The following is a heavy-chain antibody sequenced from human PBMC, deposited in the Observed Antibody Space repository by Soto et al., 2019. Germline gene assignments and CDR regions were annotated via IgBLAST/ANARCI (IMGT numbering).Heavy chain of an antibody. Sequence: QVQLQESGPGLAKSSQTLSLTCTVSGGSISSDGNYWSWIRQHPGKGLEWIGYIYYSGSTNYNPSLKSRVTISVDTSKNQFSLKLNSVTAADTAVYYCARARMVRGIIYYYGMDVRGQGTTVTVSS. CDR3: ARARMVRGIIYYYGMDV. J-gene: IGHJ6*02. CDR1: GGSISSDGNY. V-gene: IGHV4-31*03. D-gene: IGHD3-10*01. CDR2: IYYSGST.